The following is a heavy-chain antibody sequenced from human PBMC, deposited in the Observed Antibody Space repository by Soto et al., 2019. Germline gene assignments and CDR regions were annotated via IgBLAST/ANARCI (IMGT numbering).Heavy chain of an antibody. V-gene: IGHV3-23*01. CDR3: AKGRNWFDP. CDR2: ISGSGGST. Sequence: XVSLKLSFAASGFTFSSYAMSWVRQAPGKGLEWVSAISGSGGSTYYADSVKGRFTISRDNSKNTLYLQMNNLRAEDTAVYYCAKGRNWFDPWGQGTLVTVSS. CDR1: GFTFSSYA. J-gene: IGHJ5*01.